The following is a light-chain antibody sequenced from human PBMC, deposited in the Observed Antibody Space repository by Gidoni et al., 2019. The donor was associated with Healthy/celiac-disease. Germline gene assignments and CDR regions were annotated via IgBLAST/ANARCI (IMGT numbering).Light chain of an antibody. V-gene: IGLV1-47*01. CDR3: AAWDDSLSGHVV. CDR2: RNN. Sequence: QSVLTHPPSASGTPGQRVTIPCSGSSSNIVSNYVYWSKQLPGTAPKLLIYRNNQRPSGVPDRFSGSKSGTSASLAISGLRSEDEADYYCAAWDDSLSGHVVFGGGTKLTVL. J-gene: IGLJ2*01. CDR1: SSNIVSNY.